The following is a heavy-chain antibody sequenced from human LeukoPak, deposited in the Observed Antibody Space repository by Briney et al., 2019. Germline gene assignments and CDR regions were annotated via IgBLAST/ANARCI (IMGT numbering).Heavy chain of an antibody. J-gene: IGHJ4*02. D-gene: IGHD2-21*02. CDR1: GFNFRSYW. CDR3: SRPKTSYCGSDYCPPRQY. CDR2: IKEDGREK. Sequence: PGGSLRLSCVTSGFNFRSYWMNWVRQAPGRGLEWVANIKEDGREKNYLDSVKGRFSISRDNSKNSVSLHMESLRVDDTAVYYSSRPKTSYCGSDYCPPRQYWGQGALVTVSS. V-gene: IGHV3-7*01.